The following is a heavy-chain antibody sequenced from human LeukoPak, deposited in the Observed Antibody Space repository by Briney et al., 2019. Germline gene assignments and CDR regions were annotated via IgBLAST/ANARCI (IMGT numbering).Heavy chain of an antibody. D-gene: IGHD4-17*01. CDR2: IYYSGST. V-gene: IGHV4-31*03. CDR1: GGSISSGGYY. J-gene: IGHJ4*02. CDR3: ARDDYGDYVFDY. Sequence: SETLSLTCTVSGGSISSGGYYWSWIRQHPGKGLEWIGYIYYSGSTYYNPSLKSRVTISVDTSKNQFSLKLSSVTAADTAAYYCARDDYGDYVFDYWGQGTLVTVSS.